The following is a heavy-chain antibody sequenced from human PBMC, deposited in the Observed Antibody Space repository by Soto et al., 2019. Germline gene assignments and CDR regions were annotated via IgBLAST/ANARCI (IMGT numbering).Heavy chain of an antibody. V-gene: IGHV4-4*02. CDR3: ARDLIGYCSGGSCYYYYYGMDV. J-gene: IGHJ6*02. CDR1: GGSISSSNW. CDR2: IYHSGST. Sequence: QVQLQESGPGLVKPSGTLSLTCAVSGGSISSSNWWSWVRQPPGKGLEWIGEIYHSGSTKYNPSLKSRVTISLDKYKNQCSLKLSSVTAADTAVYYCARDLIGYCSGGSCYYYYYGMDVWGQGTTVTVSS. D-gene: IGHD2-15*01.